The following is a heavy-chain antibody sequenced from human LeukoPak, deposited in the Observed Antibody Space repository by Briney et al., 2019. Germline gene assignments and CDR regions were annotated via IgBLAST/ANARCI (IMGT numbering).Heavy chain of an antibody. CDR1: GFTFSSYW. CDR2: INQDGSEK. Sequence: GGSLRLSCAASGFTFSSYWISWVRQAPGKGLEWVASINQDGSEKYYLDSVKGRFTISRDNAKNSLYLQMNSLRDEDTAVYSCARDGVRDGLYFDRWGQGTLVTVSS. V-gene: IGHV3-7*01. J-gene: IGHJ4*02. CDR3: ARDGVRDGLYFDR. D-gene: IGHD5-24*01.